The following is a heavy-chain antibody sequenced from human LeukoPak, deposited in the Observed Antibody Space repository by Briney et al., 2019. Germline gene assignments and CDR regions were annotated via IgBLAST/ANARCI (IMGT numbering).Heavy chain of an antibody. CDR2: ISYDGSNK. Sequence: GRSLRLSCAASGFTFSSYAMHWVRQAPGKGLEWVAVISYDGSNKYYADSVRARFTISRDNSKNTLYLQMNSLRAEDTAVYYCARREEERLRPVGSFDYWGQGTLVTVSS. V-gene: IGHV3-30-3*01. D-gene: IGHD1-26*01. CDR3: ARREEERLRPVGSFDY. J-gene: IGHJ4*02. CDR1: GFTFSSYA.